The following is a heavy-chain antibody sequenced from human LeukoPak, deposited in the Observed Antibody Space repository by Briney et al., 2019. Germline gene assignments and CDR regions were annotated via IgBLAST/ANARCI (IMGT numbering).Heavy chain of an antibody. CDR2: IKSKTGGGTT. CDR1: GFTFSNAW. CDR3: TTDRGLRYFDWLPITHDAFDI. D-gene: IGHD3-9*01. J-gene: IGHJ3*02. V-gene: IGHV3-15*01. Sequence: GGSLRLSCAASGFTFSNAWMSWVRQAPAKGLEWVGRIKSKTGGGTTDYAAHVKGRFTISRDDSKNTLYLQMNSLKTEDTAVYYCTTDRGLRYFDWLPITHDAFDIWGQGTMVTVSS.